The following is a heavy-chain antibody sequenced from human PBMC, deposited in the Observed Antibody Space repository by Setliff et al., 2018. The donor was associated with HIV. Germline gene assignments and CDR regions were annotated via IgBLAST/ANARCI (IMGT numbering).Heavy chain of an antibody. CDR2: INAGYGNT. D-gene: IGHD1-1*01. V-gene: IGHV1-3*01. J-gene: IGHJ4*02. CDR3: ARDLRGTQSSDY. CDR1: GYTFTSYA. Sequence: ASVKVSCKASGYTFTSYAIHWVRQAPGQSLEWMGWINAGYGNTKYSQKFQGRVTITTDTSASTAYMELNSLSSEDTAVYYCARDLRGTQSSDYWGQGTLVTVSS.